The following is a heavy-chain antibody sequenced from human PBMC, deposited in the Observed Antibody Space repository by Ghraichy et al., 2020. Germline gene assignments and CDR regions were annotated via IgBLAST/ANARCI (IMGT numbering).Heavy chain of an antibody. Sequence: SQTLSLTCAVYGGSFSGYYWSWIRQPPGTGLEWIGEINHSGSTNYNPSLKSRVTISVDTSKNQFSLKLSSVTAADTAVYYCARGRGTYYYGSGSPSLFDPWGQGTLVTVSS. CDR3: ARGRGTYYYGSGSPSLFDP. CDR1: GGSFSGYY. CDR2: INHSGST. J-gene: IGHJ5*02. V-gene: IGHV4-34*01. D-gene: IGHD3-10*01.